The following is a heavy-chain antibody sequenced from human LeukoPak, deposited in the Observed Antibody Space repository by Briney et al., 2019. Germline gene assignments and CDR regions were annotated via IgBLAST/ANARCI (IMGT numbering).Heavy chain of an antibody. V-gene: IGHV3-21*04. Sequence: GGSLRLSCVGSGFTFSSYAMNWVRQAPGKGLEWVSLISGTGIHIFYADSVKGRFTISRDNAKNSLYLEMNSLRAEDTAVYYCAKLREWELPDLFDYWGQGTLVTVSS. D-gene: IGHD1-26*01. J-gene: IGHJ4*02. CDR2: ISGTGIHI. CDR3: AKLREWELPDLFDY. CDR1: GFTFSSYA.